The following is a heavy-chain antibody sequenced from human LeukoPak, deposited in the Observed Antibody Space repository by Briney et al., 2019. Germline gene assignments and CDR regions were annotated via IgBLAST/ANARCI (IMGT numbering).Heavy chain of an antibody. Sequence: SETLSLTCTVSGGSISSYYWSWIRQPAGKGLEWIGRIYTSGSTNYNPSLKSRVTMSVDTSKNQFSLKLSSVTAADTAVYYCASEHSSSSGPYYYYYMDVWGKGTSVTVSS. D-gene: IGHD6-6*01. CDR1: GGSISSYY. CDR3: ASEHSSSSGPYYYYYMDV. V-gene: IGHV4-4*07. J-gene: IGHJ6*03. CDR2: IYTSGST.